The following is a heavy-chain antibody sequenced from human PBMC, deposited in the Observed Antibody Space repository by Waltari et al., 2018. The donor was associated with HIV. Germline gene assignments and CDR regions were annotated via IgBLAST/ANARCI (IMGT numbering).Heavy chain of an antibody. J-gene: IGHJ4*02. CDR2: IKDDGSAL. Sequence: EVRLVESGGGLVQPGGSLRLSCAASGFTFSSSWMPWVRQAPGKGLEWVANIKDDGSALHYVDSVNGRFTISRDNAKNSLYLQMNSLRAEDTAVYYCARRQQLTDWGQGTLFTVSS. CDR3: ARRQQLTD. CDR1: GFTFSSSW. D-gene: IGHD6-13*01. V-gene: IGHV3-7*01.